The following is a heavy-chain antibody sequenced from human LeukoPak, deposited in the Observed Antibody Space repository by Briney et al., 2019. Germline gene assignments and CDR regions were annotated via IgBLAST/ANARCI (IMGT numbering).Heavy chain of an antibody. CDR1: GGSISRHY. J-gene: IGHJ3*02. D-gene: IGHD4-17*01. Sequence: SETLSLTCSVSGGSISRHYWSWIRQPPGKGLEWIGYISYSGSTRYNPSFQSRVTISMEMSKTHFSLKLTSVTAADTAVYYCARLLNNDDAGDPDTFDMWGPGTMVTVSS. CDR3: ARLLNNDDAGDPDTFDM. CDR2: ISYSGST. V-gene: IGHV4-59*08.